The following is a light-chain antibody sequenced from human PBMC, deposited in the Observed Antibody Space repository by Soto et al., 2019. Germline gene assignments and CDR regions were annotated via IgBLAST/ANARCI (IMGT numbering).Light chain of an antibody. CDR2: ATS. CDR1: QSISRTY. Sequence: ENVLTQSLGTLSLTQEERATLSCRASQSISRTYLAWYQQKPVQAPRLLIYATSSRATGIPARFSGSGSGTEFTLPIFILEDEGLAVCSRQQESLLRTFGQGTRV. CDR3: QQESLLRT. V-gene: IGKV3-20*02. J-gene: IGKJ1*01.